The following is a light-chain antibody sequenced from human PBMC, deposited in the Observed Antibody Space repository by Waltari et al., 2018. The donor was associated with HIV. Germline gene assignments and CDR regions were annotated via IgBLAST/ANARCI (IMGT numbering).Light chain of an antibody. CDR2: DVT. Sequence: QSALTQPRSVSGSPGQSVTISCTGTSSDVGGYDYVSWYQQHPGKAPRLMIYDVTKRPSGVRDRFSGAKSGNTASLTISGLQAEDEAEYYCCSYAGAYTFWVFGGGTQLTVL. V-gene: IGLV2-11*01. CDR1: SSDVGGYDY. J-gene: IGLJ3*02. CDR3: CSYAGAYTFWV.